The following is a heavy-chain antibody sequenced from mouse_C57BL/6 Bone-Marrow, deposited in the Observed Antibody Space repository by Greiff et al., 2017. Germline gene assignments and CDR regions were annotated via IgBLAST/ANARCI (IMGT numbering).Heavy chain of an antibody. J-gene: IGHJ1*03. CDR1: GYTFTSYW. V-gene: IGHV1-53*01. Sequence: QVQLQQPGTELVKPGASVKLSCKASGYTFTSYWMHWVKQRPGQGLEWIGNINPSNGGTNYNEKFKSKATLTVDKSSSTSYMQLISLTSEDSAVYYCARTLLFSWYFDVWGTETTVTVSS. CDR3: ARTLLFSWYFDV. CDR2: INPSNGGT. D-gene: IGHD1-1*01.